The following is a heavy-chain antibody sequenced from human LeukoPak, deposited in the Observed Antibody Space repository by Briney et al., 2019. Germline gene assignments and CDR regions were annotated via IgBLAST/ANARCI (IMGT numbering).Heavy chain of an antibody. D-gene: IGHD2-15*01. CDR1: GGSISSYY. CDR3: ARGADGVSSNSRGWFDP. Sequence: SETLSLTCTVSGGSISSYYWSWIRQPPGKGLEWIGYIYYSGSTNYNPSLKSRVTISVDTSKNQFSLKLSSVTAADTAVYYCARGADGVSSNSRGWFDPWGQGTLVTVSS. J-gene: IGHJ5*02. CDR2: IYYSGST. V-gene: IGHV4-59*12.